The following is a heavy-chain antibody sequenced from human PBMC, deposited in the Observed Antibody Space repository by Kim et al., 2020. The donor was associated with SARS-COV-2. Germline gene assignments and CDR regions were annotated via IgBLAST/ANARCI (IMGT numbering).Heavy chain of an antibody. V-gene: IGHV3-30-3*01. J-gene: IGHJ2*01. CDR3: ARDREYSSSSGRYFDL. CDR1: GFTFSSYA. Sequence: GGSLRLSCAASGFTFSSYAMHWVRQAPGKGLEWVAVISYDGSNKYYADSVKGRFTISRDNSKNTLYLQMNSLRAEDTAVYYCARDREYSSSSGRYFDLWGRGTLVTVSS. D-gene: IGHD6-6*01. CDR2: ISYDGSNK.